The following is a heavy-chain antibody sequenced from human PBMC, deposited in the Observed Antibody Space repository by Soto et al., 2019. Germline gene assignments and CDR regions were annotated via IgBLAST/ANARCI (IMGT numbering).Heavy chain of an antibody. CDR2: ISAYNGNT. CDR3: ARFSRYCSGGSCLGPIDY. J-gene: IGHJ4*02. D-gene: IGHD2-15*01. V-gene: IGHV1-18*01. Sequence: ASVKVSCKASGYTFTSYGISCVRQAPGQGLEWMGWISAYNGNTNYAQKLQGRVTMTTDTSTSTAYMELRSLRSDDTAVYYCARFSRYCSGGSCLGPIDYWGQGTLVTVSS. CDR1: GYTFTSYG.